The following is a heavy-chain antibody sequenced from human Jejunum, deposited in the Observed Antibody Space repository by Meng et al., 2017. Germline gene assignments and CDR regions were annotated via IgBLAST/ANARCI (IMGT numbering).Heavy chain of an antibody. V-gene: IGHV3-23*01. CDR3: AKDKRPDGLWPFDY. D-gene: IGHD4-17*01. Sequence: GESLKISCAASGFTFRTYTMSWVRQVPGKGLEWVAGIYGSDSSTHYADSVKGRFTISRDNSKNTVYLQMNSLRADDTAVYFCAKDKRPDGLWPFDYWGQGTRVTGSS. CDR1: GFTFRTYT. J-gene: IGHJ4*02. CDR2: IYGSDSST.